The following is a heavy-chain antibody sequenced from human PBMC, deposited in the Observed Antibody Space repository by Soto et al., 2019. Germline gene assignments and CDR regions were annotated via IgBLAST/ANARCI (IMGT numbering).Heavy chain of an antibody. V-gene: IGHV3-30*18. D-gene: IGHD6-6*01. CDR3: AKEMVLSYSSSLENWFDP. J-gene: IGHJ5*02. CDR1: GFTFSSYG. CDR2: ISYDGSNK. Sequence: QVQLVESGGGVVQPGRSLRLSCAASGFTFSSYGMHWVRQAPGKGLEWVAVISYDGSNKYYADSVKGRFTISRDNSKNTLYLQMTSLRAEDTAVYYCAKEMVLSYSSSLENWFDPWGQGTLVTVSS.